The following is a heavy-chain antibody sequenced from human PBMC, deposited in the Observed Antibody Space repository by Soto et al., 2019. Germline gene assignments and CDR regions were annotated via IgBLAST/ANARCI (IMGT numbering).Heavy chain of an antibody. Sequence: QVHLQESGPGLVKPSETLSLTCTVSGGSINNHYWSWIRQPPGKGLEWIGYIYYTGSTNYNPSLKRRVTMSLDTSKNRVSLNLTSLTAADTAIYYCARANWYSEYWGQGTLVTVSS. D-gene: IGHD7-27*01. CDR2: IYYTGST. CDR3: ARANWYSEY. V-gene: IGHV4-59*11. J-gene: IGHJ4*02. CDR1: GGSINNHY.